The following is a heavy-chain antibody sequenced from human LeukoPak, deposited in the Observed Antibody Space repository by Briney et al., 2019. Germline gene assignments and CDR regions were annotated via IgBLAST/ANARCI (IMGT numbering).Heavy chain of an antibody. J-gene: IGHJ4*02. CDR2: ISAYNGNT. V-gene: IGHV1-18*01. CDR3: AKVRVRSYNGDSSSWYIPFDY. Sequence: ASVKVSCKASGYTFTSYGISWVRQAPGQGLEWMGWISAYNGNTNYAQKLQGRVTMTTDTSTSTAYMELRSLRSDDTAVYYCAKVRVRSYNGDSSSWYIPFDYWGQGTLVTVSS. D-gene: IGHD6-13*01. CDR1: GYTFTSYG.